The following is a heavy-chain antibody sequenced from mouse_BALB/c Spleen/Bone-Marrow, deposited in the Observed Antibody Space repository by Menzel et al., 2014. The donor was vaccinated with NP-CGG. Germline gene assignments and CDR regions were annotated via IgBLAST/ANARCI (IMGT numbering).Heavy chain of an antibody. Sequence: VQLQESGPDLVSPSQSLSLTCTVSGFSLXSYGLHWVRQPPGKGLEWLGVIWSDGSTTYNSALRSRLSISKDNSKRQVLLEMNSLQADDTAMYYCARSGTDYAMDYWGQGTSVTVSS. J-gene: IGHJ4*01. D-gene: IGHD4-1*01. CDR3: ARSGTDYAMDY. CDR1: GFSLXSYG. CDR2: IWSDGST. V-gene: IGHV2-6-2*01.